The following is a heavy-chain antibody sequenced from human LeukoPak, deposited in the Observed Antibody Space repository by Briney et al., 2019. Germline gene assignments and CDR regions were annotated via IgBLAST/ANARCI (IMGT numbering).Heavy chain of an antibody. V-gene: IGHV3-30*02. Sequence: PGGSLRLSCAASGFTFSDYGIHWVRQAPGKGLEWVAFMHYGGSNKNYADSVKGRFTISRDNSQNTLYLQMNSLRAEDTAVYYRAKGGIIAAATFDYWGPGTLVTVSS. CDR1: GFTFSDYG. J-gene: IGHJ4*02. CDR2: MHYGGSNK. CDR3: AKGGIIAAATFDY. D-gene: IGHD6-13*01.